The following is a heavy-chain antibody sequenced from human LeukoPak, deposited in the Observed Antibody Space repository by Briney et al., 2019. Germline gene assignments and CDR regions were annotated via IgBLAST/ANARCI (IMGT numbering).Heavy chain of an antibody. CDR1: GGSISNSRYDWY. CDR2: IYYSGST. V-gene: IGHV4-39*01. D-gene: IGHD3-3*01. Sequence: SETLSLTCTVSGGSISNSRYDWYWGWIRQPPGKGLEWIGSIYYSGSTYCNSSLKSRVTISVDTSKNKFSLKLSSVTAADTAVYYCARALQIFGVDYNWFDPWGQGVLVTVSS. CDR3: ARALQIFGVDYNWFDP. J-gene: IGHJ5*02.